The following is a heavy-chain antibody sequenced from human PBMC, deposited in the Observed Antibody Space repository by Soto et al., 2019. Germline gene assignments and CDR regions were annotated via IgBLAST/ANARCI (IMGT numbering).Heavy chain of an antibody. CDR1: GGSISSSSYY. D-gene: IGHD3-3*01. CDR2: IYYSGST. J-gene: IGHJ6*02. V-gene: IGHV4-39*01. Sequence: QLQLQESGPGLVKPSETLSLTCTVSGGSISSSSYYWGWIRQPPGKGLEWIGSIYYSGSTYYNPSLKSRVTISVDTSKNQFSLKLSSVTAADTAVYYCARLAHYDFWSGYYYYYYGMDVWGQGTTVTVSS. CDR3: ARLAHYDFWSGYYYYYYGMDV.